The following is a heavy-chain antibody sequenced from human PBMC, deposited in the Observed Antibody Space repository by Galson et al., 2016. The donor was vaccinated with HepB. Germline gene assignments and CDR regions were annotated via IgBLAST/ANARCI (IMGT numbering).Heavy chain of an antibody. CDR2: IYTAGDT. J-gene: IGHJ6*04. CDR1: GFSFSNYD. Sequence: SLRLSCAASGFSFSNYDMYWVRQAPGKGLEWVSSIYTAGDTYYQDSVEGRFTVSRENAKNSLYLHMNSLRAGDTAVYYCVRGSYSSDWYRTSASDFGMDVWGKGTPVTIPS. CDR3: VRGSYSSDWYRTSASDFGMDV. D-gene: IGHD6-19*01. V-gene: IGHV3-13*01.